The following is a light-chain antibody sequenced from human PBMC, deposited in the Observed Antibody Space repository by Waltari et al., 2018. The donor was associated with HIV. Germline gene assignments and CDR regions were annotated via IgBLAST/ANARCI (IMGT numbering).Light chain of an antibody. V-gene: IGLV3-1*01. CDR1: KLGDRY. CDR3: QAWDSSTNVV. J-gene: IGLJ2*01. CDR2: QDT. Sequence: SYELTQPPSVSVSPGQTASITCSGDKLGDRYACWYQQRPGQSPVLVMYQDTKRPSGVPDRFSGSNSGNTATLTISGTQAVDEADYYCQAWDSSTNVVFGGGTKLTVL.